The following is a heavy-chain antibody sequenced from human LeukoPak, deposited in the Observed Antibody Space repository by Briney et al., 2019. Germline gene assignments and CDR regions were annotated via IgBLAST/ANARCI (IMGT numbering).Heavy chain of an antibody. CDR1: GGSISSSSYY. J-gene: IGHJ3*02. D-gene: IGHD6-19*01. CDR3: ARHYSSSGWYRFRAFDI. CDR2: IYYSGST. V-gene: IGHV4-39*01. Sequence: SETLSLTCTVSGGSISSSSYYWGWIRQPPGKGLEWIGSIYYSGSTYYNPSLKSRVTISVDTSKNQFSLKLSSVTAADTAVYYCARHYSSSGWYRFRAFDIWGQGTMVTVSS.